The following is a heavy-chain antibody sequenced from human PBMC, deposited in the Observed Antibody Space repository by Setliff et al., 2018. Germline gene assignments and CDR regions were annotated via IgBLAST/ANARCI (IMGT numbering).Heavy chain of an antibody. V-gene: IGHV3-74*01. D-gene: IGHD6-19*01. CDR1: GFTFSNYW. CDR2: IYSDGSTT. Sequence: GSLRLSCAASGFTFSNYWIHWVRQAPGKGLVWVPRIYSDGSTTNYADSVKGRFTISRDNARNSVYLQMNSLRAEDAAVYYCATSDWYAAFDHWGQGTLVTVS. CDR3: ATSDWYAAFDH. J-gene: IGHJ4*02.